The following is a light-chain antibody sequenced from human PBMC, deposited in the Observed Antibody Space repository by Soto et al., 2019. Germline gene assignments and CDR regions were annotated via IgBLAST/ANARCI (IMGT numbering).Light chain of an antibody. CDR3: TSYTTRSTV. V-gene: IGLV2-14*03. CDR2: DVT. CDR1: SSGVGGVKS. J-gene: IGLJ2*01. Sequence: QSALSQPASVSGSPGQSITISCTETSSGVGGVKSISWYQQHPGKAPKLMIYDVTHRASGVSDRFSGSKSGDTASLSISDLQIEDEAQYYCTSYTTRSTVFGVGTKLTVL.